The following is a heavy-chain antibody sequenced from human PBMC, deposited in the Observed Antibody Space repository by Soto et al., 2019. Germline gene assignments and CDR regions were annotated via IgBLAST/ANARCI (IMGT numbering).Heavy chain of an antibody. CDR1: GGSISSYY. CDR2: INHSGST. V-gene: IGHV4-34*01. CDR3: ASQGPTIDY. J-gene: IGHJ4*02. Sequence: SETLSLTCTVSGGSISSYYWSWIRQPPGKGLEWIGEINHSGSTNYNPSLKSRVTISVDTSKNQFSLKLSSVTAADTAVYYCASQGPTIDYWGQGTLVTVSS.